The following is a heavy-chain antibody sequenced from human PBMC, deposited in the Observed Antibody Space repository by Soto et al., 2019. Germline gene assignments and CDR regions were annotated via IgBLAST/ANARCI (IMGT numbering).Heavy chain of an antibody. V-gene: IGHV3-23*01. J-gene: IGHJ5*02. CDR1: GFTFTSYA. CDR3: AKDRINMIVVDLP. CDR2: ISGTGGDT. Sequence: PGGSLRLSCAASGFTFTSYAMSWVRQAPGKGLEWVSVISGTGGDTYYADSVKGRFTISRDNPKNTVYLQMNSLRAEGTAVYYCAKDRINMIVVDLPWGQGTLVTVSS. D-gene: IGHD3-22*01.